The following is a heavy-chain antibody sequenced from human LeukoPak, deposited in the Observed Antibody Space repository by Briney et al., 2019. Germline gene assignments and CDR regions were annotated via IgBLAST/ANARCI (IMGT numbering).Heavy chain of an antibody. V-gene: IGHV3-7*01. CDR3: ARYTGYHFDY. J-gene: IGHJ4*02. Sequence: GGSLRLSCVTTGFTFSKYGMHWVRQAPGKGLEWVAKIKQDGSAKYYVDSVKGRFTISRDNSKNSLYLQMSSLRDGDTAIYYCARYTGYHFDYWGQGTLVTVSP. D-gene: IGHD5-12*01. CDR2: IKQDGSAK. CDR1: GFTFSKYG.